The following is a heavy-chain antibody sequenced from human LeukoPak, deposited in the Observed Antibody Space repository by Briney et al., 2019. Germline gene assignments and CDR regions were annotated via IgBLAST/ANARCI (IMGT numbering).Heavy chain of an antibody. CDR1: GGSISSYY. J-gene: IGHJ4*02. CDR3: ARGRMWLRSFDY. Sequence: SETLSLTCTVSGGSISSYYWSWIRQPAGKGLEWIGRIYSSRITNYNPSLKSRVTISVDTSKNQFSLKLSSVTAADTAVYYCARGRMWLRSFDYWGQGTLVTVSS. D-gene: IGHD5-12*01. CDR2: IYSSRIT. V-gene: IGHV4-4*07.